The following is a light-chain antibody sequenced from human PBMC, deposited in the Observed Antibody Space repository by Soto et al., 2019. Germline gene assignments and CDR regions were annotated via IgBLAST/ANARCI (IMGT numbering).Light chain of an antibody. J-gene: IGLJ1*01. CDR1: SSNIGAGYE. V-gene: IGLV1-40*01. CDR2: ENN. CDR3: QSYDSSLSGYA. Sequence: QSVLTQPPSVSEAPGQRVTISCTGSSSNIGAGYEAHSYQQVPGTAPKLLIYENNNRPSGVPDRFSGSKSGTSASLAITGLQAEDEAEYYCQSYDSSLSGYAFGTGTKLTVL.